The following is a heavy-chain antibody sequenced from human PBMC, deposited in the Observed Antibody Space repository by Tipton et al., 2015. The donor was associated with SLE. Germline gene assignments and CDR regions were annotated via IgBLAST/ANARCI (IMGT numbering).Heavy chain of an antibody. J-gene: IGHJ2*01. Sequence: TLSLTCAVYGGSFSGYYWSWIRRPPGKGLEWIGEINHSGSTNNNPSLKSRVTISVDTSKNQFSLKLSSVTAADTAVYYFATQVGFTVTTYWYFDLWGRGTLVTVSS. V-gene: IGHV4-34*01. D-gene: IGHD4-17*01. CDR3: ATQVGFTVTTYWYFDL. CDR1: GGSFSGYY. CDR2: INHSGST.